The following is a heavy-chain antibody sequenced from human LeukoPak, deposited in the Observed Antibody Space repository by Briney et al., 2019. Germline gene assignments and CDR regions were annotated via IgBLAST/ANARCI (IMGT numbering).Heavy chain of an antibody. J-gene: IGHJ6*02. CDR1: GFTFSSYA. CDR2: ISYDGSNK. Sequence: PGGSLRLSCAASGFTFSSYAMHWVRQAPGKGLEWVAVISYDGSNKYYADSVKGRFTISRDNSKNTLYLQMNSLRAEDTAVYYCARGRRGAVGGTDVWGQGTTVTVSS. D-gene: IGHD3-10*01. CDR3: ARGRRGAVGGTDV. V-gene: IGHV3-30-3*01.